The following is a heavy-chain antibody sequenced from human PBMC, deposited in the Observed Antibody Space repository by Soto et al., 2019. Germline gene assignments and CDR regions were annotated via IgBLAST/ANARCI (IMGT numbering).Heavy chain of an antibody. J-gene: IGHJ4*02. D-gene: IGHD3-22*01. CDR3: AKVYYYDSSCYLDY. V-gene: IGHV3-23*01. CDR2: ISCSGGST. Sequence: GGSLRLSCAASGFTSSSYAMCWVRQAPGKGLEWVSAISCSGGSTYYEDSVKRRFTISRDNSKNTLYLQMNSLRAEDTAVYYCAKVYYYDSSCYLDYWGQGTLVTVSS. CDR1: GFTSSSYA.